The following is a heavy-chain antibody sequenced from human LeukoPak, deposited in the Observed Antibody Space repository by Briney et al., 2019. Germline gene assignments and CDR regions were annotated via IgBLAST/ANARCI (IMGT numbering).Heavy chain of an antibody. J-gene: IGHJ4*02. Sequence: PSETLSLTCTVSGGSISSSSYYWGWIRQPPGKGLEWIGSIYYSGSTYYNPSLKSRVTISVDTSKNQFSLKLSSVTAADTAVYCCARHGDYGDLDYWGQGTLVTVSS. CDR1: GGSISSSSYY. V-gene: IGHV4-39*01. D-gene: IGHD4-17*01. CDR2: IYYSGST. CDR3: ARHGDYGDLDY.